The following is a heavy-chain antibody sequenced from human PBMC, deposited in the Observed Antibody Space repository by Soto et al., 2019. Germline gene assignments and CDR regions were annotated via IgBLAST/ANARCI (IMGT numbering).Heavy chain of an antibody. CDR1: GGSFSGYY. CDR3: ARRRRVTMIVVVTGNWFDP. D-gene: IGHD3-22*01. J-gene: IGHJ5*02. V-gene: IGHV4-34*01. Sequence: SETLSLTCAVYGGSFSGYYWSWIRQPPGKGLEWIGEINHSGSTNYNPSLKSRVTISVGTSKNQFSLKLSSVTAADTAVYYCARRRRVTMIVVVTGNWFDPWGQGTLVTVSS. CDR2: INHSGST.